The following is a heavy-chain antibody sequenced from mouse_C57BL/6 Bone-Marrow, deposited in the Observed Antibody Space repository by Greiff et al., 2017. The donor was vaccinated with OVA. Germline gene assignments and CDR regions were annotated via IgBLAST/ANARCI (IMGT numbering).Heavy chain of an antibody. CDR1: GYTFTSYG. CDR3: ARRGAGTVAY. CDR2: IYPRSGNT. J-gene: IGHJ3*01. D-gene: IGHD4-1*01. Sequence: VQLVESGAELARPGASVKLSCKASGYTFTSYGISWVKQRTGQGLEWIGEIYPRSGNTYYNEKFKGKATLTADKSSSTAYMELRSLTSEDSAVYFCARRGAGTVAYWGQGTLVTVSA. V-gene: IGHV1-81*01.